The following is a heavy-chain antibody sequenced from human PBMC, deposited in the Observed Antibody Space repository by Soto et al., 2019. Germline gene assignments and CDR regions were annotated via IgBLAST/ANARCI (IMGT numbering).Heavy chain of an antibody. J-gene: IGHJ3*02. V-gene: IGHV3-23*01. D-gene: IGHD3-3*01. CDR2: ISVSGGST. Sequence: EVQLLESGGGLVQPGGSLRLSCAASGFTFSSYAMSWVRQAPGKGLEWVSAISVSGGSTYYADSVKGRFTISRDNSKNTLYLQMNSLRAEDTAVYYCAKDITITIFGVVTKPGFFDIWGQGTMVTVSS. CDR3: AKDITITIFGVVTKPGFFDI. CDR1: GFTFSSYA.